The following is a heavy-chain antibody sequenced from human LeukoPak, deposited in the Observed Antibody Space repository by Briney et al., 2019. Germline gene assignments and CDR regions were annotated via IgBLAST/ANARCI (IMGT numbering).Heavy chain of an antibody. CDR3: ARIPTVTFFDY. J-gene: IGHJ4*02. V-gene: IGHV4-4*02. D-gene: IGHD4-17*01. CDR2: IYHSGST. Sequence: SETLSLTCAVSGGSISSSNWWSWVRQPPGKGLEWIGEIYHSGSTNYNPSLKSRVTISVDTSKNQFSLKLSSVTAADTAVYYCARIPTVTFFDYWGQGTLVTVSS. CDR1: GGSISSSNW.